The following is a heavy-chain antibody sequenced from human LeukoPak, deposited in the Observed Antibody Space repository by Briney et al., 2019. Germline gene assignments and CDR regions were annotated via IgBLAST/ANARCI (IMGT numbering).Heavy chain of an antibody. D-gene: IGHD6-19*01. J-gene: IGHJ4*02. Sequence: SETLSLTCTVSGGSIGSHYWTWIRQTAGKGLEWIGRIHTSGSTKYNPSLKSRVIISIDTSKSQFSLKLNSVTAADTAVYYCARGVPIVVPGRGYYFDPWGQGTLVSVSS. CDR2: IHTSGST. CDR3: ARGVPIVVPGRGYYFDP. CDR1: GGSIGSHY. V-gene: IGHV4-4*07.